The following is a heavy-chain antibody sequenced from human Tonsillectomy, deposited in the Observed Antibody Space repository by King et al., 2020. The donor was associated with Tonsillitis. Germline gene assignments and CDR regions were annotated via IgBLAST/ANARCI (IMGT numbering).Heavy chain of an antibody. V-gene: IGHV4-59*01. D-gene: IGHD6-13*01. CDR2: IYYTGTT. Sequence: QVQLQESGPGLVKPSETLSLTCTVSGDSISRYYWSWIRQPPGKGLEWIGYIYYTGTTNYNPSLKSRLTISIDTSKNEFSLNLSSLTAADTAVYYCARGPPSAPASFDYWGQGTLVTVSS. CDR1: GDSISRYY. CDR3: ARGPPSAPASFDY. J-gene: IGHJ4*02.